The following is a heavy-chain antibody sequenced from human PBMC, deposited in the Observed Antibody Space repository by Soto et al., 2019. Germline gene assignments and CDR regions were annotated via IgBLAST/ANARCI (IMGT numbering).Heavy chain of an antibody. V-gene: IGHV3-21*01. CDR2: ISSSSSYI. CDR3: DPDFWSGHRRFNFRVRDY. Sequence: GGSLRLSCAASGFTFSSYSMNWVRQAPGKGLEWVSSISSSSSYIYYADSVKGRFTISRDNAKNSLYLQMNSLRAEDTAAYYCDPDFWSGHRRFNFRVRDYWGQGTLVTVSS. CDR1: GFTFSSYS. D-gene: IGHD3-3*01. J-gene: IGHJ4*02.